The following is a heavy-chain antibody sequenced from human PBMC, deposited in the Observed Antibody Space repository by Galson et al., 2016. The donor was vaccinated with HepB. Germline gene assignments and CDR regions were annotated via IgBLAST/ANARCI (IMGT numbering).Heavy chain of an antibody. CDR1: GFTLRSYA. CDR3: AKQPREGANYGTYFDS. CDR2: LTGSGTTT. V-gene: IGHV3-23*01. D-gene: IGHD5-24*01. Sequence: SLRLSCAVSGFTLRSYAMAWVRQVPGKRLEWVSSLTGSGTTTYYADSVKGRFIVSRDNSKNTVYLQMNTLRAADTALYYCAKQPREGANYGTYFDSWGRGTPVTVSS. J-gene: IGHJ4*02.